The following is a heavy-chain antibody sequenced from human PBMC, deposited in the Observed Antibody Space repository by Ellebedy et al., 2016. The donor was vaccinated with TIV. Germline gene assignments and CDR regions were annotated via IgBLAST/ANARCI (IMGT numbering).Heavy chain of an antibody. J-gene: IGHJ6*02. V-gene: IGHV4-31*03. Sequence: SETLSLTXTVSGGSISSGGYYWSWIRQHPGKGLEWIGYIYYSGSTCYNPSLKSRVTISVDTSKNQFSLKLSSVTAADTAVYYCARAGIAVAGHYGMDVWGQGTTVTVSS. CDR2: IYYSGST. D-gene: IGHD6-19*01. CDR1: GGSISSGGYY. CDR3: ARAGIAVAGHYGMDV.